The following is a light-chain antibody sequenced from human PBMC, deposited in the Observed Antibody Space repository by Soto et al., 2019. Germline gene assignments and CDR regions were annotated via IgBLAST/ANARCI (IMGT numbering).Light chain of an antibody. V-gene: IGKV3-15*01. CDR1: QSVKSS. CDR2: GAS. CDR3: QHYNHWLWT. Sequence: EIMMTQSPDTLSVSPGERATLSCRASQSVKSSLAWYQQKPCQAPRLLIYGASTRATGIPARFSGSGSGTEFTLTISSLQSEDSAVYYCQHYNHWLWTFGQGTKVDIK. J-gene: IGKJ1*01.